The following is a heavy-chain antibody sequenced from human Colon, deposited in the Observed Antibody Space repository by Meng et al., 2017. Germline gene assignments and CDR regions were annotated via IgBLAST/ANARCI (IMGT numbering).Heavy chain of an antibody. CDR1: GGTFSGVA. Sequence: QGQLVQSGVAVKKPGSSVKVSCKASGGTFSGVAMAWLRQAPGQGLEWMGGIIPAFGTTTYARQFEGRLTITADEATSTAYMELSSLTSDDTAVYYCARRPPDYGDYNWFDPWGQGTLVTVSS. CDR2: IIPAFGTT. D-gene: IGHD4-17*01. J-gene: IGHJ5*02. CDR3: ARRPPDYGDYNWFDP. V-gene: IGHV1-69*01.